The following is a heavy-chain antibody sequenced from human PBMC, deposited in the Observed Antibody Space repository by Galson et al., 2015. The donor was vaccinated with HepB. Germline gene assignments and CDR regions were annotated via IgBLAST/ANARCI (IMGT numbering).Heavy chain of an antibody. J-gene: IGHJ4*02. Sequence: SVKVSCKASGYTFTSYGISWVRQAPGQGLEWMGWISTYNDNIKYAQKLQGRVTMTIDTSTSTAYMELRSLRSDDTAMYYCARERGSCRYADYWGQGTLVTVSS. CDR2: ISTYNDNI. D-gene: IGHD3-16*02. CDR1: GYTFTSYG. V-gene: IGHV1-18*01. CDR3: ARERGSCRYADY.